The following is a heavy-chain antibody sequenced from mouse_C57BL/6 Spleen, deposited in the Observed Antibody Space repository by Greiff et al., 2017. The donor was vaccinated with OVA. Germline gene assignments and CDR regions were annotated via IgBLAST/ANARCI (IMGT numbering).Heavy chain of an antibody. CDR3: ARGDDYDGGPWFAY. Sequence: EVQLQQSGPELVKPGASVKISCKASGYTFTDYYMNWVKQSHGKSLEWIGDINPNNGGTGYNQKFKGKATLTVDKSSSTAYMELRSLTSEDSAVDYCARGDDYDGGPWFAYWGQGTLVTVSA. J-gene: IGHJ3*01. V-gene: IGHV1-26*01. CDR1: GYTFTDYY. D-gene: IGHD2-4*01. CDR2: INPNNGGT.